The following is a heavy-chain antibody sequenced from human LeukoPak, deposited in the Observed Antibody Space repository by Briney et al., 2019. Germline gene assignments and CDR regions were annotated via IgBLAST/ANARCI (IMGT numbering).Heavy chain of an antibody. Sequence: GGSLRLSCAASGFTFSSYSMNWVRQAPGKGLEWVSSISSSSSYIYYADSVKGRFTISRDNAKNSLYLQMDSLRVEDMAVYYCARDVTGGYHNEGYWGQGTLVTVSS. V-gene: IGHV3-21*04. J-gene: IGHJ4*02. D-gene: IGHD7-27*01. CDR1: GFTFSSYS. CDR2: ISSSSSYI. CDR3: ARDVTGGYHNEGY.